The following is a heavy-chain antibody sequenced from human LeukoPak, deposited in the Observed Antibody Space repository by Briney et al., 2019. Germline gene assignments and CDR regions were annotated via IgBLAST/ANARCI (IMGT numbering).Heavy chain of an antibody. CDR2: IIIISSTI. D-gene: IGHD1-26*01. V-gene: IGHV3-48*04. J-gene: IGHJ6*02. CDR3: ARGDIVGATVYYYYGMDV. Sequence: GGSLRFSCAAPGFTFSSYSMNWVRQAPGKGLEWVSYIIIISSTIYYADSVKGRFTISRDNAKNSLYLQMNSLRAEDTAVYYCARGDIVGATVYYYYGMDVWGQGTTVTVSS. CDR1: GFTFSSYS.